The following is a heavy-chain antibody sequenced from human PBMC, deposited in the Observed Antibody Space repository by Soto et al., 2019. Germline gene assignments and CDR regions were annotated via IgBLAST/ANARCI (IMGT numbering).Heavy chain of an antibody. CDR3: ARSWFGEYFDY. D-gene: IGHD3-10*01. CDR1: GGSFSGYY. V-gene: IGHV4-34*01. CDR2: INHSGST. Sequence: SETLSLTCAVYGGSFSGYYWSWIRQPPGKGLEWIGEINHSGSTNYNPSLKSRVTISVDTSKNQFSPKLSSVTAADTAVYYCARSWFGEYFDYWGQGTLVTVSS. J-gene: IGHJ4*02.